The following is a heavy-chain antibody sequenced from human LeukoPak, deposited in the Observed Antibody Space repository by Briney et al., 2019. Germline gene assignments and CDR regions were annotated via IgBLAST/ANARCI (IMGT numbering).Heavy chain of an antibody. J-gene: IGHJ6*02. CDR3: AKDLLGSSSRWSSYYYGMDV. CDR2: ISGSGGST. CDR1: GFTFSSYA. D-gene: IGHD6-13*01. V-gene: IGHV3-23*01. Sequence: PGGSLRLSCAASGFTFSSYAMSWVRQAPGKGLEWVSAISGSGGSTYYADSVKGRFTISRDNSKNTLYLQMNSLRAEDTAVYYCAKDLLGSSSRWSSYYYGMDVWGQGTTVTVSS.